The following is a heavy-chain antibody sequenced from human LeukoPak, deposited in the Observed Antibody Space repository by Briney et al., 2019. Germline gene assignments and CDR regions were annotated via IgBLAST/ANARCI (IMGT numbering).Heavy chain of an antibody. CDR1: GFIFSNYE. CDR2: ISDHGKSR. Sequence: GGSLRLSCAASGFIFSNYEMNWVRQTPGKGLEWVSYISDHGKSRNYVDSVKGRFAISRDNAKNSLYLQMNSLRVEDTAVYYCARDYSDTGSFDIWGQGTMVTVSS. D-gene: IGHD2-21*01. V-gene: IGHV3-48*03. CDR3: ARDYSDTGSFDI. J-gene: IGHJ3*02.